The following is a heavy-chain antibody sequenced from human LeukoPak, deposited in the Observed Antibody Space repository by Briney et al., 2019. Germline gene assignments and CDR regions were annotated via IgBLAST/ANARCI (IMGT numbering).Heavy chain of an antibody. CDR2: INPNSGGT. V-gene: IGHV1-2*02. J-gene: IGHJ6*03. CDR1: GYTFTGYY. CDR3: ARDACSSLYYYYYYMDV. D-gene: IGHD6-13*01. Sequence: ASVKVSCKASGYTFTGYYMHWVRQAPGQGLEWMGWINPNSGGTNYVQKFQGRVTMTRDTSISTAYMELSRLRSDDTAVYYCARDACSSLYYYYYYMDVWGKGTTLTVSS.